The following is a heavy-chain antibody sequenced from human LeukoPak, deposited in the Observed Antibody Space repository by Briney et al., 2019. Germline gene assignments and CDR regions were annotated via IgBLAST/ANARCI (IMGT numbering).Heavy chain of an antibody. J-gene: IGHJ5*02. CDR2: MYYSGSS. CDR3: ARQYSGYLRNWFDP. Sequence: PSETLSLTCNVSGGSISSSSYYWGWTRQPPGKGLEWIGSMYYSGSSYYNPSLKSRVTISVDTSKNQFSLKLSSVTAADTAVYYCARQYSGYLRNWFDPWGQGTLVTVSS. D-gene: IGHD5-12*01. V-gene: IGHV4-39*01. CDR1: GGSISSSSYY.